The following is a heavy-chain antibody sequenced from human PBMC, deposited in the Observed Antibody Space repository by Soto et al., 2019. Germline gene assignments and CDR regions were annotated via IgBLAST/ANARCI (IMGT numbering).Heavy chain of an antibody. V-gene: IGHV1-8*01. CDR1: GYTFTSYD. Sequence: VASVKVSCKASGYTFTSYDINWVRQATGQGLEWMGWMNPNSGNTGYAQKFQGRVTMTRNTSISTAYMELSSLRSEDTAVYYCARDLYSSSWYGYNWFDPWGQGTLVTVSS. CDR2: MNPNSGNT. CDR3: ARDLYSSSWYGYNWFDP. J-gene: IGHJ5*02. D-gene: IGHD6-13*01.